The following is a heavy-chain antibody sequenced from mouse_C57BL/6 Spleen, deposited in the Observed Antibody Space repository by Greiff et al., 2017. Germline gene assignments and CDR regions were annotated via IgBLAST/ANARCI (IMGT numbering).Heavy chain of an antibody. D-gene: IGHD1-1*01. CDR2: IHPNSGST. CDR1: GYTFTSYW. Sequence: QVQLQQPGAELVKPGASVKLSCKASGYTFTSYWMHWVKQRPGQGLEWIGMIHPNSGSTNYNEKFKSKATLTVDKSSSTAYMQLSSLTSEDSAVYYCAATVGASAMDYWGQGTTVTVSS. J-gene: IGHJ4*01. V-gene: IGHV1-64*01. CDR3: AATVGASAMDY.